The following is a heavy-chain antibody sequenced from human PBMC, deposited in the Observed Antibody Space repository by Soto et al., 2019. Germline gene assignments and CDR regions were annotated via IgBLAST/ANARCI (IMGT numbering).Heavy chain of an antibody. J-gene: IGHJ4*02. CDR3: VGGLSEWGRIDF. V-gene: IGHV4-59*01. Sequence: RSLTCTVSGGSITNYYWSWIRQPLGKRLEYIGYMYYSGNTYYNPSLKSRVTISGDASKNQFSLKLRSVTAADTAVHYCVGGLSEWGRIDFCGQGTLVTVSS. CDR1: GGSITNYY. CDR2: MYYSGNT. D-gene: IGHD3-3*01.